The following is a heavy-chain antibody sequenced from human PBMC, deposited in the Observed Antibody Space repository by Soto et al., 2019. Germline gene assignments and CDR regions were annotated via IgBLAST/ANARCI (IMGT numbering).Heavy chain of an antibody. J-gene: IGHJ6*01. CDR1: EFTFGDYG. CDR2: IRSKAYGETT. Sequence: PXGSLRLSCTGSEFTFGDYGVNWFRHTPGKGLEWVGRIRSKAYGETTAYAESVKGRLSISREDSKSIAYLQMNSLKTDDTAVYYCARDPDAVGGDYGVDVWGQGTRVTVSS. CDR3: ARDPDAVGGDYGVDV. D-gene: IGHD2-15*01. V-gene: IGHV3-49*03.